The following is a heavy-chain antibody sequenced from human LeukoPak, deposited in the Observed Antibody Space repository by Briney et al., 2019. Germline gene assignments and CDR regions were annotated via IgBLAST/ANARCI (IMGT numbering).Heavy chain of an antibody. V-gene: IGHV3-48*03. D-gene: IGHD1-26*01. J-gene: IGHJ4*02. CDR1: GFTFSSSE. Sequence: PGGSLRLSCAASGFTFSSSEMNRVRQAPGKGLEWVSYISNSGSTIFYADSVKGRFTISRDNAKNSLYLQMNSLRAEDTAVYYCASRTVGARFDYWGRGTLVTVSS. CDR2: ISNSGSTI. CDR3: ASRTVGARFDY.